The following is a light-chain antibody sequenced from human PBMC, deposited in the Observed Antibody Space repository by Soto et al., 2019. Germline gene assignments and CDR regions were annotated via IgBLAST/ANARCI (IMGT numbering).Light chain of an antibody. Sequence: VLTQSPATLSLSPGERATLSWRASQSIHTSLAWYQKKPGQPPRLVLYDSTLRANGVPDRFGGSRSGTEFTLTINNLEPEDFAVYYCQQRNVWPPITFGQGTRLEIK. J-gene: IGKJ5*01. CDR3: QQRNVWPPIT. CDR1: QSIHTS. V-gene: IGKV3-11*01. CDR2: DST.